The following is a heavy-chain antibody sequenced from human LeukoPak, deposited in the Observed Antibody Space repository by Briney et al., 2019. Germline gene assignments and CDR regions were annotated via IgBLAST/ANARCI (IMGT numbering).Heavy chain of an antibody. J-gene: IGHJ5*02. D-gene: IGHD2-21*02. CDR2: INHSGRT. V-gene: IGHV4-34*01. CDR1: GGSFSGYY. CDR3: ARGYTLLFGWFDP. Sequence: NPSETLSLTCAVYGGSFSGYYWSWIRQPPGKGLEWIGEINHSGRTNYNPSLKSRVTIPVDTSKNQFSLKLSSVTAADTAVYYCARGYTLLFGWFDPWGQGTLVTVSS.